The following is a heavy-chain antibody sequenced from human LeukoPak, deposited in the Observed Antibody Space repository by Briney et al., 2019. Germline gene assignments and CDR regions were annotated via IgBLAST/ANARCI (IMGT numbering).Heavy chain of an antibody. V-gene: IGHV3-33*06. J-gene: IGHJ4*02. CDR3: AKDQDYYGSGSYYY. CDR1: GFTFSSYG. CDR2: IWYDGSNK. D-gene: IGHD3-10*01. Sequence: GGSLRLSCAASGFTFSSYGMHWVRQAPGKGLEWVAVIWYDGSNKYYADSVKGRFTISRDNSKNTLYLQMNSLRAEDTAVYYCAKDQDYYGSGSYYYWGQGTLVTVSS.